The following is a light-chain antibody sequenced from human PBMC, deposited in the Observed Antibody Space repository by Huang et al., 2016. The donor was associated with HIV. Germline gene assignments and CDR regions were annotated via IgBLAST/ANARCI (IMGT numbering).Light chain of an antibody. CDR2: GST. V-gene: IGKV3-15*01. J-gene: IGKJ4*01. Sequence: IVMTQTPATLPVSPGGRATLSCRASQSVSTNLAWYQQNPGQTPRLIIYGSTTRATGVPARFSGSGSGTDFTLTINSLQSEDFGIYYCQQYNNWHLTFGGGTKV. CDR3: QQYNNWHLT. CDR1: QSVSTN.